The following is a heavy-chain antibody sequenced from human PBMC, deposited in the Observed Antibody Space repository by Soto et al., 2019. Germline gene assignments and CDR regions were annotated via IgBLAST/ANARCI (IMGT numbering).Heavy chain of an antibody. Sequence: GGSLRLSCAASGFTFSSYGMHWVRQAPGKGLEWVAVIWHDGSNKYYADSVKGRFTISRDNSKNTLYLQMNSLRAEDTAVYYCARDLGAGTMAYYYYGMDVWGQGTTVTVSS. CDR1: GFTFSSYG. CDR3: ARDLGAGTMAYYYYGMDV. D-gene: IGHD6-19*01. V-gene: IGHV3-33*01. J-gene: IGHJ6*02. CDR2: IWHDGSNK.